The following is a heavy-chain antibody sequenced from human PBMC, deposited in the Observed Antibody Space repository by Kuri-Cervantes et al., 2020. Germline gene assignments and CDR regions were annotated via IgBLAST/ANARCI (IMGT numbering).Heavy chain of an antibody. J-gene: IGHJ4*02. CDR3: ARDRRYYYDSSGY. CDR1: GFTFSDHY. CDR2: ISSSGSTI. D-gene: IGHD3-22*01. Sequence: GGSLRLSCVASGFTFSDHYMTWIRQAPGKGLEWVSYISSSGSTIYYADSVKGRFTISRDNAKNSLYLQMNSLRDEDTAVYYCARDRRYYYDSSGYWGQGTLVTVSS. V-gene: IGHV3-11*04.